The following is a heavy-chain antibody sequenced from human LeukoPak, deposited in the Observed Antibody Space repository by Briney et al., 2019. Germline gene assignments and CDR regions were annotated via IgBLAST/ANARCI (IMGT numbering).Heavy chain of an antibody. CDR1: GGSLSSGGYY. J-gene: IGHJ6*02. CDR2: IYYSGST. V-gene: IGHV4-31*03. Sequence: PSETLSLTCTVSGGSLSSGGYYWSWIRQHPGKGLEWIGYIYYSGSTYYNPSLKSRVTISVDTSKNQFSLKLSSVTAADTAVYYCARDHDYGDYSYGMDVWGQGTTVTVSS. CDR3: ARDHDYGDYSYGMDV. D-gene: IGHD4-17*01.